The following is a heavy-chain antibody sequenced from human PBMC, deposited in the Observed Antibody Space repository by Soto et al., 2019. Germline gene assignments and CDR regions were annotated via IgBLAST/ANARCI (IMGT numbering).Heavy chain of an antibody. D-gene: IGHD3-10*01. V-gene: IGHV1-18*01. Sequence: QVQLVQSGAEVKKPGASVKVSCKASGYTFTSYGISWVRQAPGQGLEWMGWISAYNGNTNYAQKLQGRVTLTTDTSTSTAYMELRSLRSDDTAVYYCARDTGGYMVRGVNKGNWFDPWGQGTLVTVSS. CDR1: GYTFTSYG. CDR3: ARDTGGYMVRGVNKGNWFDP. J-gene: IGHJ5*02. CDR2: ISAYNGNT.